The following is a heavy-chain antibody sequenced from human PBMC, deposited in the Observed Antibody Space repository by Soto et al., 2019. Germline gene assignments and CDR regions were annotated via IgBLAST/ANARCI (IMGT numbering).Heavy chain of an antibody. V-gene: IGHV4-30-4*01. CDR1: GGSISSGDYY. Sequence: SETLSLTCTVSGGSISSGDYYWSWIRQPPGKGLEWIGYIYYSGSTYYNPSLKSRVTISVDTSKNQFSLKLSSVTAADTAVYYCAREGRSYDILTGYYGYYGMDVWGQGTTVTVSS. CDR2: IYYSGST. J-gene: IGHJ6*02. CDR3: AREGRSYDILTGYYGYYGMDV. D-gene: IGHD3-9*01.